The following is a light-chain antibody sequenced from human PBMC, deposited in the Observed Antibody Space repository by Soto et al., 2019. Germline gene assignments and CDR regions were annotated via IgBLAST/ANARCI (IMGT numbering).Light chain of an antibody. CDR2: GAS. J-gene: IGKJ1*01. CDR1: QIISGAY. Sequence: ELVLTQSPDTLSLSPGERATLSCRASQIISGAYVGWYQQKPGQDPRILIYGASTRATGIPDRFSGSGSGTDFTLTITRLEPEDFAVYFCQHYSNSPWTFGHGTKVEVK. CDR3: QHYSNSPWT. V-gene: IGKV3-20*01.